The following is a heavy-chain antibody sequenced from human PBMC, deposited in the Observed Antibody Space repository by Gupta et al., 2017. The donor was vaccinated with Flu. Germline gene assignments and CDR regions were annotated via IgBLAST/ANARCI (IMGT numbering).Heavy chain of an antibody. CDR1: GYTFTGYY. CDR2: INPNGGGT. CDR3: ARERRYNWNDTYYYYGMDV. J-gene: IGHJ6*02. D-gene: IGHD1-1*01. V-gene: IGHV1-2*02. Sequence: QVQLVQSGAEVKKHGASVKVSCKASGYTFTGYYMHWVPQATGQGLEWMGWINPNGGGTNYAQEFQGRVAMTRDTSISTAYMELSRLRSDDTAVYYCARERRYNWNDTYYYYGMDVWGQGTTVTVSS.